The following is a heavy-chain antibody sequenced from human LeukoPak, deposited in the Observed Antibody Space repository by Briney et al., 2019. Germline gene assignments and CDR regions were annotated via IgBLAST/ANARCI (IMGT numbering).Heavy chain of an antibody. V-gene: IGHV3-74*01. J-gene: IGHJ4*02. CDR2: INSDGSST. Sequence: PGGSLRLSCAASGFTFSSYWMHWVRQAPGKGLVWVSRINSDGSSTSYADSVKGRFTISRDNARNTLYLQMNCLRAEDTAVYYCARVSNPGIAAAGFDYWGQGTLVTVSS. CDR1: GFTFSSYW. D-gene: IGHD6-13*01. CDR3: ARVSNPGIAAAGFDY.